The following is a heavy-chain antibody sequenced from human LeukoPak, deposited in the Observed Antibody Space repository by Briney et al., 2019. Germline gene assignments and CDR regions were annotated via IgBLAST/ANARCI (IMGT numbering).Heavy chain of an antibody. CDR1: GDSVSSNSVT. J-gene: IGHJ5*02. CDR2: TYYRSTWYN. Sequence: SQTLLPTCAISGDSVSSNSVTWNWIRQSPSRGLEWLGRTYYRSTWYNDYAVSVRGRITVNPDTSKNQFSLHLNSVTPEDTAVYYCARRLTQYDCFDPWGQGILVTVSS. D-gene: IGHD2-2*01. V-gene: IGHV6-1*01. CDR3: ARRLTQYDCFDP.